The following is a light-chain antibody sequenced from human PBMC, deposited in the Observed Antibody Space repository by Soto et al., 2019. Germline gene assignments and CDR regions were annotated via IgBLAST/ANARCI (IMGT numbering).Light chain of an antibody. Sequence: EIVMTQSPATLSVSPGERATLSCRASQSGSSTLAWYQQKPGQAPRLLIYGASTRATDIPARFSGSGSGTEFTLTISSLQSEDFAVYYCQQYYNWPRTFGQGTKVEIK. J-gene: IGKJ1*01. CDR1: QSGSST. CDR2: GAS. CDR3: QQYYNWPRT. V-gene: IGKV3-15*01.